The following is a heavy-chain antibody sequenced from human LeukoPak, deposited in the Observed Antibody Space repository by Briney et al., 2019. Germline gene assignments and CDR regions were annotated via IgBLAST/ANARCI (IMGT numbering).Heavy chain of an antibody. D-gene: IGHD3-10*01. V-gene: IGHV4-59*08. CDR1: GGSISSDY. J-gene: IGHJ6*02. CDR3: ARVPMVRGVTNYYYYGMDV. Sequence: SETLSLTCTVSGGSISSDYWSWIRERPGKGLEWIGYIYYSGSTNYNPSLKSRVTISVDTSKNQFCLKLSSVTAADAAVYYCARVPMVRGVTNYYYYGMDVWGQGTTVTVSS. CDR2: IYYSGST.